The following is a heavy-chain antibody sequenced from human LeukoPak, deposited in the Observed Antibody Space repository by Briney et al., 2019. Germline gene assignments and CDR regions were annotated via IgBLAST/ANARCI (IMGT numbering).Heavy chain of an antibody. J-gene: IGHJ4*02. CDR3: ARDGYSGNDGL. CDR2: VHHSGST. D-gene: IGHD5-12*01. Sequence: SETLSLTCAVYGGSFSGYYWTWIRQPPGKGLEWIGQVHHSGSTNYNPSLKSRVTTSVDTSKNQFSLKLSSVTAADTAVYYCARDGYSGNDGLWGQGTLVTVSS. CDR1: GGSFSGYY. V-gene: IGHV4-34*01.